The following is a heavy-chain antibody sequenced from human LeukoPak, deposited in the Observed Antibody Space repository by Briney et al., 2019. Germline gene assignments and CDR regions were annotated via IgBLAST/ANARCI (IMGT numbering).Heavy chain of an antibody. CDR3: ARGRSSVAAQGDY. Sequence: GGSLRLSCAASGFTFSSHSMNWVRQAPGKGLEWVSSISSSSSYIYYADSVKGRFTISRDNAKNSLYLQMNSLRAEDTAVYYCARGRSSVAAQGDYWGQGTLATVSS. D-gene: IGHD2-15*01. CDR1: GFTFSSHS. CDR2: ISSSSSYI. V-gene: IGHV3-21*01. J-gene: IGHJ4*02.